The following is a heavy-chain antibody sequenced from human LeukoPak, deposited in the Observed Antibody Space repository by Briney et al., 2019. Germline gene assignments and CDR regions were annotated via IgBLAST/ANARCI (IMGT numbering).Heavy chain of an antibody. J-gene: IGHJ4*02. CDR3: ARVRGVSSSWYRGISLSY. CDR1: GYTFTTYG. Sequence: ASVKVSCKASGYTFTTYGITWVRQAPGQGLEWMGWVSAYSGNTGYAQKFQGRVTMTRNTSISTAYMELSSLRSEDTAVYYCARVRGVSSSWYRGISLSYWGQGTLVTVSS. D-gene: IGHD6-13*01. CDR2: VSAYSGNT. V-gene: IGHV1-8*01.